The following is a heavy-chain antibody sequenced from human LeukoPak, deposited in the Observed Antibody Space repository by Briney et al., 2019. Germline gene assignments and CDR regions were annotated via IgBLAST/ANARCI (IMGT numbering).Heavy chain of an antibody. CDR3: ARARYYYYGMDV. CDR2: ISWNSGSI. J-gene: IGHJ6*02. V-gene: IGHV3-9*01. Sequence: PGGSLRLSCAASGFTFDDYAMHWVRQAPGKGLEWVSGISWNSGSIGYADSVKGRFTISRDNAKNSLYLQMNSLRAEDTAVYYCARARYYYYGMDVWGQGTTVTVSS. CDR1: GFTFDDYA.